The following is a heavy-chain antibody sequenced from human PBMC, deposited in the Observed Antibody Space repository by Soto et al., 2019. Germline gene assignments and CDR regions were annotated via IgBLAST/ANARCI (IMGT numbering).Heavy chain of an antibody. D-gene: IGHD7-27*01. Sequence: SCKASGYTFTSYGISWVRQAPGKGLEWVSGISASGGGTYYADSVKGRFTVSRDNSKNTLHLQMNGLRAEDTAVYYCAKEPELGPYWGQGTLVTVSS. V-gene: IGHV3-23*01. CDR3: AKEPELGPY. J-gene: IGHJ4*02. CDR1: GYTFTSYG. CDR2: ISASGGGT.